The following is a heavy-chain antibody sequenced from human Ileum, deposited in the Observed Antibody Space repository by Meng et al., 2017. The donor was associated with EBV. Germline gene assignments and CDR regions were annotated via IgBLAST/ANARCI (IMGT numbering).Heavy chain of an antibody. J-gene: IGHJ4*02. Sequence: QVQVQEAGPALVTPSESLRLTCSVAGGAVSSGGNYWSWIRQPPGKGLEWIGYIYNSGSTNYNPSLKSRVTISVDTSKNQFSLKLSSVTAADTAVYYCARDGYSSGSDWGQGTLVTVSS. CDR3: ARDGYSSGSD. D-gene: IGHD6-19*01. CDR2: IYNSGST. V-gene: IGHV4-61*08. CDR1: GGAVSSGGNY.